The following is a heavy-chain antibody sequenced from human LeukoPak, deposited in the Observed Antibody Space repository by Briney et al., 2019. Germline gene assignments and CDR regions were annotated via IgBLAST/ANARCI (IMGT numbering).Heavy chain of an antibody. J-gene: IGHJ4*02. Sequence: GGSLRLSCAASAFTFSTYGMHWVRQAPGKGLEWVAVIWYDGSNKYYADSVKGRFTISRDNSKNTLYLQMNSLRAEDTAVYYCAKAGDYSYFDYWGQGTLVTVSS. CDR3: AKAGDYSYFDY. D-gene: IGHD4-11*01. CDR1: AFTFSTYG. V-gene: IGHV3-33*03. CDR2: IWYDGSNK.